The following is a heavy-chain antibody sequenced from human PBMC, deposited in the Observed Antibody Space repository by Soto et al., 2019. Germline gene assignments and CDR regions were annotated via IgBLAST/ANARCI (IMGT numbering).Heavy chain of an antibody. CDR3: ARTNREPYGDYVEHY. Sequence: QVQLVQSGAEVKKPGASVKVSCKASGYTFTSYYMHWVRQAPGQGLEWMGIINPSGGSTSYAQKFQGRVTMTRDTSTSTVYMELSSLRSEDTAVYYCARTNREPYGDYVEHYWGQGTLVTVSS. D-gene: IGHD4-17*01. V-gene: IGHV1-46*01. J-gene: IGHJ4*02. CDR1: GYTFTSYY. CDR2: INPSGGST.